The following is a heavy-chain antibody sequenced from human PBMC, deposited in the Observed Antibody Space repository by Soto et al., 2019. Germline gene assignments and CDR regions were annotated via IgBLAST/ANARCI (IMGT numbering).Heavy chain of an antibody. V-gene: IGHV3-23*01. D-gene: IGHD3-16*01. CDR3: VKGGWLDF. CDR1: GFTFSSFE. J-gene: IGHJ5*01. Sequence: EVQLLESGGGLVQPGGSLRLSCAASGFTFSSFEMSWVGQAPGRGLEWVSFISDDSSRTYYADAVKGRFTISRDNSKHTLYLQMNSLTAEDTAVYACVKGGWLDFWGQGTLVTVSS. CDR2: ISDDSSRT.